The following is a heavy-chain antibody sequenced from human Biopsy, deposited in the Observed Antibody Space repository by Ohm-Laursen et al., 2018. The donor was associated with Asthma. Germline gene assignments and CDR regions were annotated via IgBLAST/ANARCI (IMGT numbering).Heavy chain of an antibody. CDR3: ARKAGSCISRTCYSLDF. Sequence: SSVKVSCKSLGGTFNTYVIGWVRQAPGQGIEWMGGINSVFATTTYPQKFQDRVTITADDSTSTVYMELSSLRSEDTAVYYCARKAGSCISRTCYSLDFWGQGTLVTVSS. CDR2: INSVFATT. CDR1: GGTFNTYV. J-gene: IGHJ4*02. V-gene: IGHV1-69*01. D-gene: IGHD2-2*01.